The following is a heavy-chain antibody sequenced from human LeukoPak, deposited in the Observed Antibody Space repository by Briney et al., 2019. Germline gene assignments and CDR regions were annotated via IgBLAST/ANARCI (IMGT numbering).Heavy chain of an antibody. Sequence: GGSLRLSCAASGFTFSNCWTSWVRQAPGKGLEWVANIKQDGSEEYYVDSVKGRFTISRVNAENSLFLQMNSLRVEDTAVYYCARGPLGYCSVTSCQFDYWGQGTLVTVSS. D-gene: IGHD2-2*01. J-gene: IGHJ4*02. CDR3: ARGPLGYCSVTSCQFDY. V-gene: IGHV3-7*01. CDR1: GFTFSNCW. CDR2: IKQDGSEE.